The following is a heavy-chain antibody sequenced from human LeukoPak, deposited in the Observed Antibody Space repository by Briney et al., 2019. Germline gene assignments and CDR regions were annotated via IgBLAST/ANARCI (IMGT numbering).Heavy chain of an antibody. V-gene: IGHV3-30-3*02. Sequence: SGGSLRLSCAASGFTFSSYAMHWVRQAPGKGLEWVAVISYDGSNKYYADSVKGRFTISRDNSKNTLYLQMNSLRAEDTAVYYCAKDGAPNAGYMDVWGKGTTVTVSS. J-gene: IGHJ6*03. CDR1: GFTFSSYA. CDR3: AKDGAPNAGYMDV. CDR2: ISYDGSNK. D-gene: IGHD3-16*01.